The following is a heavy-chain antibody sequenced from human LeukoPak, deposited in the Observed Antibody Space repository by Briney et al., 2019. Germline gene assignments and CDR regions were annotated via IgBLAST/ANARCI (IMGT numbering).Heavy chain of an antibody. D-gene: IGHD6-6*01. CDR1: GYTFTNYF. CDR3: ARDSSSSSLDY. Sequence: ASVKVSCKASGYTFTNYFMHWVRQAPGQGLEWMGIINPSGGSTTYAQRFQGRVTTTRDTSTSTVYMELSSLRSEDTAVFYCARDSSSSSLDYWGQGTLVTVSS. CDR2: INPSGGST. J-gene: IGHJ4*02. V-gene: IGHV1-46*01.